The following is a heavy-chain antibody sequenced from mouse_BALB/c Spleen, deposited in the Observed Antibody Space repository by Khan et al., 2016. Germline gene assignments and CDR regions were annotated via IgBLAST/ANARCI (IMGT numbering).Heavy chain of an antibody. D-gene: IGHD2-14*01. Sequence: EVELVESGGGLVQPGGSRKLSCAASGFTFSSFGMHWVRQAPEKGLEWVAYISSDSSTKYYADTVKGRFTISRANPKNTLFLQMTSLRSEDTAIFYCARDRYDYWGQGTTLTVSS. J-gene: IGHJ2*01. CDR3: ARDRYDY. CDR2: ISSDSSTK. CDR1: GFTFSSFG. V-gene: IGHV5-17*02.